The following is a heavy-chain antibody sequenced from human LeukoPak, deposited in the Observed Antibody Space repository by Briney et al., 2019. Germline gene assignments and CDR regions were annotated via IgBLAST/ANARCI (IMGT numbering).Heavy chain of an antibody. V-gene: IGHV3-21*01. J-gene: IGHJ4*02. CDR3: ARAAQTNYYFDY. Sequence: GGSLRLSCAASGFTFSSYSMNWVRQAPGKGLEWVSSISRSSSYIYYADSVKGRFTISRDNAKNSLYLQMNSLRAEDTAVYYCARAAQTNYYFDYWGQGTLVTASS. CDR2: ISRSSSYI. CDR1: GFTFSSYS.